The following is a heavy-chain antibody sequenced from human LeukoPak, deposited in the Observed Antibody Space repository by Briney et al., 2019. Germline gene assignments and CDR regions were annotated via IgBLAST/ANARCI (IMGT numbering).Heavy chain of an antibody. CDR3: ARDRADPDYGDYVFAY. Sequence: GGSLRLSCAASGFTFSSYEMNWVRQAPGKGLEWVSSISSRSSYIYYADSLKGRFAISRDNAKNSLYLNIHSLRAEDTAVYYCARDRADPDYGDYVFAYWGQGTLVTVSS. V-gene: IGHV3-21*01. D-gene: IGHD4-17*01. CDR2: ISSRSSYI. J-gene: IGHJ4*02. CDR1: GFTFSSYE.